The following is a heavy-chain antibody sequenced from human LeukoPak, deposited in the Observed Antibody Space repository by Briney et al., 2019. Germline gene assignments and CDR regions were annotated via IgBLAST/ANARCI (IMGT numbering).Heavy chain of an antibody. V-gene: IGHV1-8*02. Sequence: GASVKVSCKASGYTFTGYYMHWVRQATGQGLEWMGWMNPNSGNTGYAQKFQGRVTLTRNTSINTAYMEVNSLSSEDTAVYFCARGPLYYYNKSGYHGVDYYYYYMDVWGKGTPVTISS. J-gene: IGHJ6*03. CDR2: MNPNSGNT. CDR3: ARGPLYYYNKSGYHGVDYYYYYMDV. CDR1: GYTFTGYY. D-gene: IGHD3-22*01.